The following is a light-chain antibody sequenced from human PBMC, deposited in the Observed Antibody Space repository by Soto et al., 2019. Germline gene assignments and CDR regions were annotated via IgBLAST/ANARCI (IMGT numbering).Light chain of an antibody. CDR3: QQYNNWPPGT. CDR2: GAS. V-gene: IGKV3-15*01. J-gene: IGKJ1*01. Sequence: EIVMTQSPATLSVSPGERATLSCRASQSVSSNLAWYQQKPGQAPRLLIYGASTRATGIPARFSGSGSGTEFTLTISSLQSEDFAVYYCQQYNNWPPGTFCQGTKVEIK. CDR1: QSVSSN.